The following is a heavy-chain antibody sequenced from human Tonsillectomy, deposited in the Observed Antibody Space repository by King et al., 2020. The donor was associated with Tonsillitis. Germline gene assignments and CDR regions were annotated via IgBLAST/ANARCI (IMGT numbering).Heavy chain of an antibody. Sequence: QLQESGPGLVKPSETLSLTCTVSGGSISSYYWSWIRQPPGKGLEWIGYIYYSGSTNYNPSLKSRVTISVDTAKNQFSLKLRSVTAADTAVYYCARERDYDSLWGSYRSTADAFDIWGPGTMVTVSS. V-gene: IGHV4-59*01. CDR1: GGSISSYY. CDR2: IYYSGST. J-gene: IGHJ3*02. CDR3: ARERDYDSLWGSYRSTADAFDI. D-gene: IGHD3-16*02.